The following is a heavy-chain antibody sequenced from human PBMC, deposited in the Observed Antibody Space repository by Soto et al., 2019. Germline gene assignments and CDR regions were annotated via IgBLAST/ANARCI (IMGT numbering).Heavy chain of an antibody. CDR1: GFTFSSYA. CDR3: ARVLRSGMDV. CDR2: ISYDGSNK. V-gene: IGHV3-30-3*01. J-gene: IGHJ6*02. Sequence: QVQLVESGGGVVQPGRSLRLSCAASGFTFSSYAMHWVRQAPGKGLEWVAVISYDGSNKYYADSVKGRFTISRDNSKKTLYLQMNSLRAEDTAVYYCARVLRSGMDVWGQGTTVTVSS.